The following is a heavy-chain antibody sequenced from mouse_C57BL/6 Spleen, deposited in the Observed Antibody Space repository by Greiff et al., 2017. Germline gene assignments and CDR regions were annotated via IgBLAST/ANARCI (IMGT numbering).Heavy chain of an antibody. CDR2: ISSGGSYT. CDR3: ARAGGDSYYAMDY. CDR1: GFTFSSYG. Sequence: VQLKESGGDLVKPGGSLKLSCAASGFTFSSYGMSWVRQTPDKRLEWVATISSGGSYTYYPDSVKGRFTISRDNAKNTLYLQMSSLKSEDTAMYYCARAGGDSYYAMDYWGQGTSVTVSS. J-gene: IGHJ4*01. V-gene: IGHV5-6*01.